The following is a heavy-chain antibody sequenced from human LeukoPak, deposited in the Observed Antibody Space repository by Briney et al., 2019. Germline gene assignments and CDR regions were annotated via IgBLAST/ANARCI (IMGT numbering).Heavy chain of an antibody. J-gene: IGHJ3*02. CDR1: GFTFSSYA. D-gene: IGHD3-22*01. CDR2: ISGSGGRI. V-gene: IGHV3-23*01. CDR3: ARDSSPFYAFDI. Sequence: GGSLRLSCAASGFTFSSYAMSWVRQAPGKGLEWVSAISGSGGRIYYGASVKGRFTISRDNSKNTLYLQMNSLRAEDTAVYYCARDSSPFYAFDIWGQGTMVTVSS.